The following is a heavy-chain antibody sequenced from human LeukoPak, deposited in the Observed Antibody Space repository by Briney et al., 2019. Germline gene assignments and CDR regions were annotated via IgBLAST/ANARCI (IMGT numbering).Heavy chain of an antibody. J-gene: IGHJ4*02. CDR2: ISAYNGNT. Sequence: ASVKVSCKASGYTLTSYGISWVRQAPGQGLEWMGWISAYNGNTNYAQKLQGRVTMTTDTSTSTAYMELRSLRSDDTAVYYCARDAITMVRGVVDYWGQGTLVTVSS. CDR1: GYTLTSYG. D-gene: IGHD3-10*01. CDR3: ARDAITMVRGVVDY. V-gene: IGHV1-18*01.